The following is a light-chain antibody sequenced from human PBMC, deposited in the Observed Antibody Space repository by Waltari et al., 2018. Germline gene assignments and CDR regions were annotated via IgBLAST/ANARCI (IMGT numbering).Light chain of an antibody. Sequence: SSELTQPPSVSVAPGQTPSITCSGDKWGHNYAWWSQQKPGQSPVLVIYQDSKRPSGIPERFSGSNSGNTATLTISGTQAMDEADYYCQAWDSSTVVFGGGTKLTVL. CDR1: KWGHNY. V-gene: IGLV3-1*01. J-gene: IGLJ2*01. CDR2: QDS. CDR3: QAWDSSTVV.